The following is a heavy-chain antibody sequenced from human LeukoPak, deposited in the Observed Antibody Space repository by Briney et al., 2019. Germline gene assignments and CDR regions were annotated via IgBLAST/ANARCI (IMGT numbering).Heavy chain of an antibody. J-gene: IGHJ4*02. CDR1: GFAFDTFS. CDR3: ARASSPAHFDY. CDR2: ITSTSKSI. V-gene: IGHV3-21*01. Sequence: GGSLRLPCVASGFAFDTFSVNWVRQAPGKGLEWVSSITSTSKSINYADSVKGRFTISRDNAKNSLYLQMNSLRAEDTAVHYCARASSPAHFDYWGQGTLVTVSS.